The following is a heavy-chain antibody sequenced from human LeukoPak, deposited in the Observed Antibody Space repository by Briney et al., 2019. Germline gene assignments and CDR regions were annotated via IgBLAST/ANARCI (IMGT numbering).Heavy chain of an antibody. J-gene: IGHJ4*02. Sequence: SETLSLTCTVSGGSISSSSYYWGWIRQPPGKGLEWIGSIYYSGSTYYNPSLKSRVTISVDTSKNQFSLKLSSVTAADTAVYYCARDPVAARGYWGQGTLVTVSS. CDR3: ARDPVAARGY. CDR2: IYYSGST. CDR1: GGSISSSSYY. V-gene: IGHV4-39*07. D-gene: IGHD6-19*01.